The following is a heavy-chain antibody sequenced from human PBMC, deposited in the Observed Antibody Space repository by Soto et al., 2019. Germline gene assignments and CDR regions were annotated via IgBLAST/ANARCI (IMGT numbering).Heavy chain of an antibody. CDR2: ISYDGSNK. Sequence: GGSLRLSCAASGFTFSSYAMHWVRQAPGKGLEWVAVISYDGSNKYYADSVKGRFTISRDNSKNTLYLQMNSLRAEDTAVYYCARVNRVAAAGTFVDYYYYYGMDVWGQGTTVTVSS. V-gene: IGHV3-30-3*01. CDR3: ARVNRVAAAGTFVDYYYYYGMDV. J-gene: IGHJ6*02. D-gene: IGHD6-13*01. CDR1: GFTFSSYA.